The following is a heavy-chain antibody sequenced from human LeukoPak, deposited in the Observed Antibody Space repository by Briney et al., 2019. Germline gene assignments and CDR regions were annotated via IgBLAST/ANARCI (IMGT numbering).Heavy chain of an antibody. D-gene: IGHD2/OR15-2a*01. Sequence: SETLSLTCTVSGGSISSSSYYWGWIRQPPGKGLEWIGSIYYSGSTYYNPSLKSRVTISVDTSKNQFSLKLSSVTAADTAGYYCARLFLWSKYYFDYWGQGTLVTVSS. V-gene: IGHV4-39*01. CDR1: GGSISSSSYY. CDR2: IYYSGST. CDR3: ARLFLWSKYYFDY. J-gene: IGHJ4*02.